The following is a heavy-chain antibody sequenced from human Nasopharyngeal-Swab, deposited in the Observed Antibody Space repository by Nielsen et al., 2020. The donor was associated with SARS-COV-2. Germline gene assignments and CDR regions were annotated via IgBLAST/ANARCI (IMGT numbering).Heavy chain of an antibody. CDR2: ISSSSTTI. CDR1: RFTFRTYS. Sequence: GESLKISCAASRFTFRTYSMNWVRQAPGTGLEWISYISSSSTTIFYADSVKGRFTISRDNAKNSLYLQMNSLRAEDTALYYCARDERIDGFNSNFDHWGQGTLVTVSS. CDR3: ARDERIDGFNSNFDH. V-gene: IGHV3-48*04. J-gene: IGHJ4*02. D-gene: IGHD5-24*01.